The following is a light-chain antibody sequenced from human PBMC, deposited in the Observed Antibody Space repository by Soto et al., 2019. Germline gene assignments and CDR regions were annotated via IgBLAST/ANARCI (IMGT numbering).Light chain of an antibody. J-gene: IGKJ1*01. CDR1: QSVSSK. V-gene: IGKV3-15*01. CDR3: QQYNNWHPWT. CDR2: GAS. Sequence: EIVLTHSPCTLSLSPGSRSTLSCRASQSVSSKLAWYQQKPGQAPRLLIYGASTRATGIPARFSGSGSGTEFTLTISSLKSEDFAVYYCQQYNNWHPWTFGHGTKVDIK.